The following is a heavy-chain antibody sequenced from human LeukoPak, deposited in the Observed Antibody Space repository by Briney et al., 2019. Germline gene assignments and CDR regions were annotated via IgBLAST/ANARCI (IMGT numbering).Heavy chain of an antibody. CDR3: ARGRTTNYYDSSGTTRRGFDY. V-gene: IGHV1-46*01. CDR1: GYTFISYY. J-gene: IGHJ4*02. D-gene: IGHD3-22*01. CDR2: INPSGGST. Sequence: ASVKVSCKASGYTFISYYMHWVRQAPGQGLEWMGIINPSGGSTSYAQKFQGRVTMTRDTSTSTVYMELSSLRSEDTAVYYCARGRTTNYYDSSGTTRRGFDYWGQGTPVSVSS.